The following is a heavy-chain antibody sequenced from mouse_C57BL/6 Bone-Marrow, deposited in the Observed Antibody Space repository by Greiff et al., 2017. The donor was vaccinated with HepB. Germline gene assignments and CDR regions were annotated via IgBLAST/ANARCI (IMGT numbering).Heavy chain of an antibody. D-gene: IGHD2-4*01. V-gene: IGHV5-17*01. J-gene: IGHJ3*01. CDR2: ISSGSSTI. CDR1: GFTFSDYG. Sequence: EVQLVESGGGLVKPGGSLKLSCAASGFTFSDYGMHWVRQAPEKGLEWVAYISSGSSTIYYADTVKGRFTISRDNAKNALFLQRTSLRSADTAMYYCARPMIRAWFAYWGQGTLVTVSA. CDR3: ARPMIRAWFAY.